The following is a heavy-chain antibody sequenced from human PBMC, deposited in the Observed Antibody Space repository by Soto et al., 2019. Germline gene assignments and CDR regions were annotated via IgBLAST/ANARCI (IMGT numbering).Heavy chain of an antibody. CDR2: MSYSGTS. J-gene: IGHJ4*02. D-gene: IGHD3-3*01. V-gene: IGHV4-39*01. CDR1: GGSTLSSSYE. Sequence: SETLSLTCNVSGGSTLSSSYEWVLIVQRAGNGLEWIGSMSYSGTSYYNPSLRSRVSISVDTSKNQFSLKLSSVTAADTAVYYCARHGRADITIFGVAAYNFDRWGQGTLVTVSS. CDR3: ARHGRADITIFGVAAYNFDR.